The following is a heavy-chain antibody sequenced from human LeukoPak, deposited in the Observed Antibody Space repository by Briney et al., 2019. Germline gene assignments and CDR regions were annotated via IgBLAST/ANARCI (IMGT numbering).Heavy chain of an antibody. V-gene: IGHV4-39*01. CDR3: ARQDGDYSLGYFDY. CDR2: IYYGGRT. Sequence: KPSETLSLTCTVSGGSISSSSYYWGWIRQPPGKGLDWIVSIYYGGRTLYNPSLKSRTTISVDRSKNQFSLKLSSMPAADTAVYYCARQDGDYSLGYFDYWGQGTLVTVSS. D-gene: IGHD4-17*01. J-gene: IGHJ4*02. CDR1: GGSISSSSYY.